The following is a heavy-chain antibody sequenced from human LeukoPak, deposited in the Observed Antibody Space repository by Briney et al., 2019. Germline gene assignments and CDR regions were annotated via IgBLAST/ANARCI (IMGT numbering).Heavy chain of an antibody. Sequence: GGSLRLSCAASGFTFSSYGMHGVRQAPGKGLEWVAVIWYDGSNKYYADSVKGRFTISRDNSKNTLYLQMNSLRAEDTAVYYCARENPRYSSSWVQVDYWGQGTLVTVSP. V-gene: IGHV3-33*01. CDR2: IWYDGSNK. CDR3: ARENPRYSSSWVQVDY. D-gene: IGHD6-13*01. J-gene: IGHJ4*02. CDR1: GFTFSSYG.